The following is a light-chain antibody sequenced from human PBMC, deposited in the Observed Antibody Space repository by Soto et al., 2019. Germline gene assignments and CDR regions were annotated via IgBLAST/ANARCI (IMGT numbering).Light chain of an antibody. CDR3: QQYNTPRT. V-gene: IGKV1-5*03. CDR2: KAS. CDR1: QTISKW. Sequence: DIQITQSPSTLSASVGDRVTITCRASQTISKWLAWYQQRPGKAAKLLIYKASSLESGVPSRFSGSGSGTVFTLTIKSLQPDDIATYYCQQYNTPRTFGQGNKVDTK. J-gene: IGKJ1*01.